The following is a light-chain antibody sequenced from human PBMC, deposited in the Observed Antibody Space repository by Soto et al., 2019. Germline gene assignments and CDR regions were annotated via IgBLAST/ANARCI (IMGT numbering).Light chain of an antibody. J-gene: IGLJ1*01. V-gene: IGLV2-14*01. CDR1: NSDVGGYNY. CDR3: GSYTSISTLV. Sequence: VLTWPASVSGFPGQSIAMSCTGTNSDVGGYNYVSWYQQHPGKAPKLIIYDVSNRPSGVSNRFSGSKSGNTASLTISGLQAEDEADYYCGSYTSISTLVFGTGTKVTVL. CDR2: DVS.